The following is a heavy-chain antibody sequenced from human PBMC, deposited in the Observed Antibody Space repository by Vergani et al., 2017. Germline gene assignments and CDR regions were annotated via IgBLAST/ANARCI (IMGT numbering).Heavy chain of an antibody. CDR1: GFTFDDYA. J-gene: IGHJ6*02. Sequence: EVQLVESGGGLVQPGRSLRLSCAASGFTFDDYAMHWVRQAPGKGLEWVSGISWNSGSIGYADSVKGRFTISRDNAKNSLYLQMNSLRAEDTAVYYCAKERNYGDYHYGMDVWGQGTTVTVSS. CDR2: ISWNSGSI. CDR3: AKERNYGDYHYGMDV. V-gene: IGHV3-9*01. D-gene: IGHD4-17*01.